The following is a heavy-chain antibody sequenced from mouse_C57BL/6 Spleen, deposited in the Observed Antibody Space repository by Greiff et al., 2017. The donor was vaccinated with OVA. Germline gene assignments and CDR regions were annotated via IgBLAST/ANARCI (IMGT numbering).Heavy chain of an antibody. Sequence: EVKLQESGEGLVKPGGSLKLSCAASGFTFSSYAMSWVRQTPEKRLEWVAYISSGGDYIYYADTVKGRFTISRDNARNTLYLQMSSLKSEDTAMYYCTRVTTVVYWYFDVWGTGTTVTVSS. CDR2: ISSGGDYI. J-gene: IGHJ1*03. D-gene: IGHD1-1*01. V-gene: IGHV5-9-1*02. CDR1: GFTFSSYA. CDR3: TRVTTVVYWYFDV.